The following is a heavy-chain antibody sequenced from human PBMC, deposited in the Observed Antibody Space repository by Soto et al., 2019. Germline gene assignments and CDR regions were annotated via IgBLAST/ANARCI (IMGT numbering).Heavy chain of an antibody. J-gene: IGHJ3*02. Sequence: SVKVSCKASGGTFSSYAISWVRQAPGQGLEWMGGIIPIFGTANYAQKFQGRVTITADESTSTAYMELSSLRSEDTAVYYCARDVRSGSYYAADACDIWCQGTMVTV. V-gene: IGHV1-69*13. D-gene: IGHD1-26*01. CDR3: ARDVRSGSYYAADACDI. CDR2: IIPIFGTA. CDR1: GGTFSSYA.